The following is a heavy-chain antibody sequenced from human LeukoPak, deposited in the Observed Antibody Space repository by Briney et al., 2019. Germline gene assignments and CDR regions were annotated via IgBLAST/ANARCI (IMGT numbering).Heavy chain of an antibody. CDR3: ARLGFTYYDILTGYPRAGFDP. Sequence: PSETLSLTCTVAGGSITTDAYYWGWIRQPPGKRLEWIGSIYNSGSTFFHPSLKSRVTISMDTPKNQFFLKVNSVTAADTAVYYCARLGFTYYDILTGYPRAGFDPWGQGTLVTVSS. CDR1: GGSITTDAYY. CDR2: IYNSGST. V-gene: IGHV4-39*07. J-gene: IGHJ5*02. D-gene: IGHD3-9*01.